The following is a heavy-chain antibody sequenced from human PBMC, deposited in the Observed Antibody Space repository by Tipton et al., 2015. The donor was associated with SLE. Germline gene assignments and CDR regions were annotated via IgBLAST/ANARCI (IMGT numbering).Heavy chain of an antibody. J-gene: IGHJ6*02. CDR1: GDSISRYF. D-gene: IGHD3-10*01. CDR3: ARDLGSYYGTDV. V-gene: IGHV4-59*01. Sequence: GLVKPSETLFLTCTVSGDSISRYFWSWIRQPPGKGLEWLGYMYYSGSTTYNPSLRSRVTISVDTSKTQFSLKLNSVTAADTAVYYCARDLGSYYGTDVWGQGTTVTVSS. CDR2: MYYSGST.